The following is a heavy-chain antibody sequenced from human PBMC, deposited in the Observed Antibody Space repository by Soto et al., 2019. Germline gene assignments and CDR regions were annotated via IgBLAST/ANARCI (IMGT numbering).Heavy chain of an antibody. CDR3: ARRLGIQHTGRDASDI. D-gene: IGHD3-16*01. J-gene: IGHJ3*02. V-gene: IGHV4-59*08. Sequence: QVRLQESGPGLVKPSETLSLTCTVSGGSIGDYYWSWIRQPPGKGLEWIAYIHHSGTTNYNPSLNSRVTISVDTSKNQCSLKLTSVTAADTAVYNCARRLGIQHTGRDASDIWGQGTVVTVSS. CDR1: GGSIGDYY. CDR2: IHHSGTT.